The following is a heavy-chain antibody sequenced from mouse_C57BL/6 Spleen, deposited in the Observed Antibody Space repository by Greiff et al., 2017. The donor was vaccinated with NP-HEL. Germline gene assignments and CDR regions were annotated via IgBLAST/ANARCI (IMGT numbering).Heavy chain of an antibody. V-gene: IGHV2-2*01. CDR1: GFSLTSYG. J-gene: IGHJ3*01. CDR3: AREDYDYDEDWFAY. Sequence: QVQLKQSGPGLVQPSQSLSITCTVSGFSLTSYGVHWVRQSPGKGLEWLGVIWSGGSTDYTAAFISRLSISKDNSKSQVFFKMNSLQADDTAIYYCAREDYDYDEDWFAYWGQGTLVTVSA. D-gene: IGHD2-4*01. CDR2: IWSGGST.